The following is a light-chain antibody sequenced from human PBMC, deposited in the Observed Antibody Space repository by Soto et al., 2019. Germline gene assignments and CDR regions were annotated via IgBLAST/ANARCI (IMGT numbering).Light chain of an antibody. CDR3: QQYGSPPRT. J-gene: IGKJ2*01. V-gene: IGKV3-15*01. CDR1: QSVSSN. Sequence: EIVMTQSPATLSVSPGERATLSCRASQSVSSNLAWYQQKPGQAPRLLIYGASTRATGIPARFSGSGSGTEFTLTISRLEPEDFAVYYCQQYGSPPRTFGQGTKVDIK. CDR2: GAS.